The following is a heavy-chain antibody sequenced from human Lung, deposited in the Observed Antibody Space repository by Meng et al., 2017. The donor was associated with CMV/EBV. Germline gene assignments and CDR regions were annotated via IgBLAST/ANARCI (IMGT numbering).Heavy chain of an antibody. CDR3: AKDTGSRGGYTLDV. CDR2: ISWNSGSI. J-gene: IGHJ6*02. D-gene: IGHD5-24*01. CDR1: GLLFDDYA. Sequence: LXXAASGLLFDDYAMHWVRQAPGKGLEWVSGISWNSGSIGYADSVKGRFTISRDNAKNSLFLQMNSLRAEDMGVYYCAKDTGSRGGYTLDVWGQGTTVTVSS. V-gene: IGHV3-9*03.